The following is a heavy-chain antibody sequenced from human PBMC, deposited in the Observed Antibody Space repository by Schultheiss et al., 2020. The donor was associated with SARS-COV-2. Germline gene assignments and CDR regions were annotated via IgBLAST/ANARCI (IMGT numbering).Heavy chain of an antibody. CDR3: ASRRDCSGFGFDY. V-gene: IGHV4-34*01. Sequence: SETLSLTCTVSGGSISSYYRGWIRQPPGKGLEWIGEINHGGITNYNPSLKSRVTMSLDTSKNQFSLKLSALTAADTAVYYCASRRDCSGFGFDYWGQGTLVTVSS. CDR1: GGSISSYY. D-gene: IGHD2-15*01. J-gene: IGHJ4*02. CDR2: INHGGIT.